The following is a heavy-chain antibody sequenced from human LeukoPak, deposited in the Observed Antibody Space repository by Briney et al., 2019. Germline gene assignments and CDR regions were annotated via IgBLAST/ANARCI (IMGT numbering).Heavy chain of an antibody. CDR3: ARVGRGRHIDY. D-gene: IGHD3-10*01. Sequence: SETLSPTCTVSGGSISSYYWSWIRQPPGKGLEWIGYIYYSGSTNYNPSLKSRVTISVDTSKNQFSLKLSSVTAADTAVYYCARVGRGRHIDYWGQGTLVTVSS. J-gene: IGHJ4*02. CDR2: IYYSGST. V-gene: IGHV4-59*01. CDR1: GGSISSYY.